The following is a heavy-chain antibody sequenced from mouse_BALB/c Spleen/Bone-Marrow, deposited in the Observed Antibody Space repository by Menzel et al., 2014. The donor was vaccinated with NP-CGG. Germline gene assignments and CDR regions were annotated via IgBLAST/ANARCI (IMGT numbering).Heavy chain of an antibody. D-gene: IGHD1-1*01. V-gene: IGHV1-9*01. CDR2: ILPGSGGT. J-gene: IGHJ4*01. Sequence: QVQLQQSGAELMKPGASVKISCKATGYTFSNYWIEWVKQRPGHGLEWIGEILPGSGGTNYNDKFKVKATFTADTSSNTAYMQLSSLTSEDSAVYYCARKWPYYYGSGGGAMDYWGQGTSATVSS. CDR1: GYTFSNYW. CDR3: ARKWPYYYGSGGGAMDY.